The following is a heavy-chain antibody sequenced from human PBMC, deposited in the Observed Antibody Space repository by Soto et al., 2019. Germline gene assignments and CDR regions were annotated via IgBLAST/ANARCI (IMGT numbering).Heavy chain of an antibody. CDR1: GFSFSSFA. D-gene: IGHD2-8*01. V-gene: IGHV3-23*01. CDR2: ISGSADST. CDR3: AKTRGAMIYAISVYGMDV. Sequence: EVQLLESGGGFIHPGGSLRLSCAASGFSFSSFAMNWVRQAPGKGLEWVSNISGSADSTFYADSVKGWFTISRDNSKRSLYLQINSLRAEDTAVYYCAKTRGAMIYAISVYGMDVWGQGTTVTVSS. J-gene: IGHJ6*02.